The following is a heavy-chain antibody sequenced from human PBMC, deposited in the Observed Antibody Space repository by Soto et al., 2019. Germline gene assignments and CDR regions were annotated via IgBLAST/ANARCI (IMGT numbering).Heavy chain of an antibody. Sequence: GGSLRLSCASSGLTFSNAWMNLVRQAPGKGLEWVGRIKSKNDGGTTDYADSVKGRFTISRDNSKNTLHLQMNSLRAEDTAVYYCANGWDLLGEFYYYGLDVWGQGTTVTVSS. J-gene: IGHJ6*02. CDR3: ANGWDLLGEFYYYGLDV. CDR1: GLTFSNAW. D-gene: IGHD3-10*01. CDR2: IKSKNDGGTT. V-gene: IGHV3-15*07.